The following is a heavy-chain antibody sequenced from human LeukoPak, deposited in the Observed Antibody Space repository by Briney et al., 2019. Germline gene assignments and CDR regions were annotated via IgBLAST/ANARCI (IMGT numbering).Heavy chain of an antibody. D-gene: IGHD4-17*01. CDR2: ISSRSSYI. CDR1: GFTFSSYS. J-gene: IGHJ4*02. Sequence: GGSLRLSCAASGFTFSSYSMNWVRQAPGQGLEWVSSISSRSSYIDYADSLKGRFTISRDNAKTSLYLQMNSLTAEDTAVYYCAREGSVTNDYWGQGSLVTVSS. CDR3: AREGSVTNDY. V-gene: IGHV3-21*01.